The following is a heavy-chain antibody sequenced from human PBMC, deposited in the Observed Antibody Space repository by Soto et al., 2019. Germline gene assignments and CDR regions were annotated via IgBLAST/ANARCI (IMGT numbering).Heavy chain of an antibody. CDR2: FDPEGGEA. V-gene: IGHV1-24*01. D-gene: IGHD6-6*01. CDR3: ARVGGIGAPPGTDY. J-gene: IGHJ4*02. Sequence: GASVKVSCKISGHTLTELSVHWVRQAPGKGLEWMGGFDPEGGEAIYAQKWHGRVTVTEDTVTGTAYMELRGLRSDDTAVYFCARVGGIGAPPGTDYWGQGTLVTVSS. CDR1: GHTLTELS.